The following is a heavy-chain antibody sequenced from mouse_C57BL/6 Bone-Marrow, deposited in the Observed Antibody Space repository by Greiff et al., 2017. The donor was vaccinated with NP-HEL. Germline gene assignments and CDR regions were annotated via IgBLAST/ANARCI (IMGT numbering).Heavy chain of an antibody. D-gene: IGHD1-1*01. CDR2: IWGVGST. V-gene: IGHV2-6*01. CDR1: GFSLTSYG. J-gene: IGHJ3*01. CDR3: ARLLRGFAY. Sequence: VNLVESGPGLVAPSQSLTITCTVSGFSLTSYGVDWVRQSPGKGLEWLGVIWGVGSTNYNSALKSRLSISKDNSKSQVFLKMNSLQTDDTAMYYCARLLRGFAYWGQGTLVTVSA.